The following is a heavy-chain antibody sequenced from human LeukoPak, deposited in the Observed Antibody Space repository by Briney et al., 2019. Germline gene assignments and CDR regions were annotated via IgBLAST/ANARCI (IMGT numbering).Heavy chain of an antibody. CDR2: IYYSGGT. CDR1: GGSISSGGYY. CDR3: ARAVHCSGGSCSGFDY. D-gene: IGHD2-15*01. V-gene: IGHV4-31*03. J-gene: IGHJ4*02. Sequence: SSETLSLTCTVSGGSISSGGYYWSWIRQHPGKGLEWIGYIYYSGGTYYNPSLKSRVTISVGTSKNQFSLKLSSVTAADTAVYYCARAVHCSGGSCSGFDYWGQGTLVTVSS.